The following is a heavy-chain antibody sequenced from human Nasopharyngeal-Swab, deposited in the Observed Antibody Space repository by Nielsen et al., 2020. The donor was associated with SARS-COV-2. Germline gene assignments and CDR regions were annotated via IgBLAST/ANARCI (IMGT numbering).Heavy chain of an antibody. Sequence: WVRQAPGQGLEWLGWFSAYNGNTNYAQKFQGRVTMTTDTSTSTAYMELRILRSDDTAVYYCARASSRIQLCPPMYYYYGMDVWGQGTTVTVSS. D-gene: IGHD5-18*01. J-gene: IGHJ6*02. CDR3: ARASSRIQLCPPMYYYYGMDV. CDR2: FSAYNGNT. V-gene: IGHV1-18*01.